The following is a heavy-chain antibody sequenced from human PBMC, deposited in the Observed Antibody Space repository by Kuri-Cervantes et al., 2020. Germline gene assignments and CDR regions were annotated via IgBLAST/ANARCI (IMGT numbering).Heavy chain of an antibody. Sequence: GGSLRLSCAACGFTFSSYAMRWVRQAPGKGLEWVSAISGSGSSTYYADSVKGRFTISRDNSKNTLYLQMNSLRAEDTAVYYCAKEVAAARNYWGQGTLVTVSS. CDR3: AKEVAAARNY. CDR2: ISGSGSST. D-gene: IGHD6-13*01. CDR1: GFTFSSYA. V-gene: IGHV3-23*01. J-gene: IGHJ4*02.